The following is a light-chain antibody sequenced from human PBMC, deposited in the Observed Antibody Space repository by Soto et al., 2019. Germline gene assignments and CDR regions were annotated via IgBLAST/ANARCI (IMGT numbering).Light chain of an antibody. CDR2: EVS. Sequence: QSALTQPASVSGSPGQSITISCTGTSSDVGGYNYVSWYQQHPGKAPKLMIYEVSDRPSGVSNRFSGSKSGDTASLTISGLQAEDEAYYYCSSYTTSSTMIFGRGTKLTVL. CDR1: SSDVGGYNY. V-gene: IGLV2-14*01. J-gene: IGLJ2*01. CDR3: SSYTTSSTMI.